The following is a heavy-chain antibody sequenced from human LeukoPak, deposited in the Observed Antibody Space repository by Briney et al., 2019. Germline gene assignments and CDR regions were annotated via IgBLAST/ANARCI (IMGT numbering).Heavy chain of an antibody. CDR1: GGSISSSSYY. CDR3: ARAIPFDI. J-gene: IGHJ3*02. V-gene: IGHV4-39*07. CDR2: IYYSGST. Sequence: PSETLSLTCTVSGGSISSSSYYWGWIRQPPGKGLEWIGSIYYSGSTYYNPSLKSRVTISVDTSKNQFSLKLSSVTAADTAVYYCARAIPFDIWGQGTMVTVSS.